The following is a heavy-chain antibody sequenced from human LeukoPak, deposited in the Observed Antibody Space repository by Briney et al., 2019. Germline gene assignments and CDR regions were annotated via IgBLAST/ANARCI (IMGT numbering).Heavy chain of an antibody. V-gene: IGHV3-73*01. D-gene: IGHD1-26*01. J-gene: IGHJ5*02. CDR1: GFTFSGSA. Sequence: GGSLRLSCAASGFTFSGSAIHWVRQSFGKGLEWIGHIYKEKNSYATASAYAVSVEGRFTVSRDDSKNMAFLQMSRLKTEDTALYFCTRDSGTYNWLDPWGQGTLVTVSS. CDR2: IYKEKNSYATAS. CDR3: TRDSGTYNWLDP.